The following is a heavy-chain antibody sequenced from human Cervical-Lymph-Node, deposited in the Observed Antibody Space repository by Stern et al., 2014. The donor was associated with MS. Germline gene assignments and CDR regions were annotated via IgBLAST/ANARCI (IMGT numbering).Heavy chain of an antibody. J-gene: IGHJ3*01. V-gene: IGHV4-34*01. CDR3: ARERKVERSARLLVSFDV. D-gene: IGHD1-1*01. Sequence: QVQLKQWGAGLLRPSETLSLTCAVHGASFSDNYWSWIRQTPAPGMERIGVVHSSGGPHYNPPLMRRATLSVDPSRTQFSLMLSSLTAADTAMYYCARERKVERSARLLVSFDVWGQGTLVTVSS. CDR1: GASFSDNY. CDR2: VHSSGGP.